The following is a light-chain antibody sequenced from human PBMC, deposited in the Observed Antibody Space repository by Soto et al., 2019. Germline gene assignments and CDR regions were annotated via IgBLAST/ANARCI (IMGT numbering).Light chain of an antibody. Sequence: QSVLTQPASVSVSPGQSITISCTGTISDVGGYNYVSWYQQHPGKAPKLLIYDVSNRPSGVSNRFSGSKSGNTASLTISGLQAADEAEYYCSSYTTSNTQVFGTGTKVTVL. V-gene: IGLV2-14*01. CDR2: DVS. J-gene: IGLJ1*01. CDR3: SSYTTSNTQV. CDR1: ISDVGGYNY.